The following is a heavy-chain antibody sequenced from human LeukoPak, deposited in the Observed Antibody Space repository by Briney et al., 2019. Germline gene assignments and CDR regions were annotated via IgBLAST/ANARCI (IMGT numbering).Heavy chain of an antibody. CDR2: IYYSGST. J-gene: IGHJ5*02. CDR1: GGSISSYY. D-gene: IGHD3-3*01. Sequence: SETLSLTCTVSGGSISSYYWSWIRQPPGKGLEWIGYIYYSGSTNYNPSLKSRVTISVDTSKNQFSLKLSSVTAADTAVYYCARVEGLYDFWSGYIPSWFDPWGQGTLVTVSS. CDR3: ARVEGLYDFWSGYIPSWFDP. V-gene: IGHV4-59*01.